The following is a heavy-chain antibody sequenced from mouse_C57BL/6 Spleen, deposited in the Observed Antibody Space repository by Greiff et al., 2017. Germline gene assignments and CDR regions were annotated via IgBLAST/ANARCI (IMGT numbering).Heavy chain of an antibody. CDR1: GYTFTSYW. D-gene: IGHD1-1*01. J-gene: IGHJ3*01. CDR2: INPSNGGT. Sequence: VQLQQSGTELVKPGASVKLSCKASGYTFTSYWMHWVKQRPGQGLEWIGNINPSNGGTNYNEKFKSKATLTVDKSSSTAYMQLSSLTSEDSAVYYCAKGAYYGSSPFAYWGQGTLVTVSA. V-gene: IGHV1-53*01. CDR3: AKGAYYGSSPFAY.